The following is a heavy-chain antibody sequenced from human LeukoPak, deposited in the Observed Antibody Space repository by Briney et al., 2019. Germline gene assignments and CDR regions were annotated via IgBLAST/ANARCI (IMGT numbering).Heavy chain of an antibody. Sequence: GGSLRLSCAASGFTFSDYHMNWIRQAPGKGLEWISYISPGGDMRYFADSVKGRFTISGDNARNSLFLQMNSLTAEDTAVYYCASGRDITVAGPGGYFDYWGQGTLITVSS. CDR1: GFTFSDYH. J-gene: IGHJ4*02. V-gene: IGHV3-11*01. CDR3: ASGRDITVAGPGGYFDY. D-gene: IGHD6-19*01. CDR2: ISPGGDMR.